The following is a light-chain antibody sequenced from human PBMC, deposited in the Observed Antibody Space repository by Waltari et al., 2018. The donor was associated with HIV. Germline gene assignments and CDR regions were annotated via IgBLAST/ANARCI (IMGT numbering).Light chain of an antibody. Sequence: SYELTQAPSLSVSPGPTVSIDCSGDQLGTKNVCWYQQRPGQSPVLVIYQDTKRSSGIPERFSGSKSGNTATLTISAAQAMDEAEYHCQAWDSTSAFVFGTGTKVTVL. V-gene: IGLV3-1*01. CDR1: QLGTKN. J-gene: IGLJ1*01. CDR2: QDT. CDR3: QAWDSTSAFV.